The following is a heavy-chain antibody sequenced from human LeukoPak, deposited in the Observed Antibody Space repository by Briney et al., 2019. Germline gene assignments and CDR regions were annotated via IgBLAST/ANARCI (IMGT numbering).Heavy chain of an antibody. CDR2: ISGYNGNT. J-gene: IGHJ5*02. V-gene: IGHV1-18*01. CDR1: GYTFSSYG. CDR3: ARDEMGYSGSYYLSFDP. Sequence: ASVKVSCKASGYTFSSYGITWVRQAPAQGLEWVGWISGYNGNTHYAQKFQGRVTMTTGTSTSTAYMELGSLRSDDTAVYYCARDEMGYSGSYYLSFDPWGQGTLVTVSS. D-gene: IGHD1-26*01.